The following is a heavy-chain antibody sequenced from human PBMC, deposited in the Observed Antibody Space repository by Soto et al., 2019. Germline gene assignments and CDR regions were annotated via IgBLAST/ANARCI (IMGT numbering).Heavy chain of an antibody. Sequence: SETLSLTCTVSGDSISSGGYYWSWIRQHPGKGLEWIGYIYYSGSTYYNPSLKSRVTISVDTSKNQFSLKLSSVTAADTAVYYCARDWRYYYMDVWGKGTTVTVSS. J-gene: IGHJ6*03. CDR3: ARDWRYYYMDV. V-gene: IGHV4-31*03. CDR2: IYYSGST. CDR1: GDSISSGGYY.